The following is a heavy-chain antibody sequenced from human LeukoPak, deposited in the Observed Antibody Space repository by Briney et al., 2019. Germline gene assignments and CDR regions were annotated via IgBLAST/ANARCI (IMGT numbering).Heavy chain of an antibody. CDR2: IIPIFGTA. J-gene: IGHJ6*03. V-gene: IGHV1-69*05. CDR1: GGTFSTYA. CDR3: ARTPQHSYYYYNMDV. Sequence: SVKLSCKASGGTFSTYAITWVRQAPGQGLEWMGGIIPIFGTANYAQKFQDRVTITTDASTSTVYMELTSLRSEDTAVYYCARTPQHSYYYYNMDVWGKGTTVTVAS. D-gene: IGHD5-18*01.